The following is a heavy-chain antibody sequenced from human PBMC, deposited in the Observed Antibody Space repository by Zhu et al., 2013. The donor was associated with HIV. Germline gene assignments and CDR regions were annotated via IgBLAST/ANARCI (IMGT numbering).Heavy chain of an antibody. CDR3: ATGPTYSVSPA. Sequence: QLQLVQSGAEVKKPGASVKVSCKTSGYTFTDYYIHWVRQAPGQGLEWMGWINPNSGGTKYAQKFQGRVTMTRDTSINTAYMELTSLRSEDTAVYYCATGPTYSVSPAWGQGALVTVSS. J-gene: IGHJ5*02. CDR1: GYTFTDYY. V-gene: IGHV1-2*02. CDR2: INPNSGGT. D-gene: IGHD3-16*01.